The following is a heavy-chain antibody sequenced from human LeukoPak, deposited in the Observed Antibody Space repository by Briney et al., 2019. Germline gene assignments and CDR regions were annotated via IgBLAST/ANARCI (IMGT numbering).Heavy chain of an antibody. CDR1: GYTFTSYG. V-gene: IGHV1-18*01. J-gene: IGHJ4*02. D-gene: IGHD1-26*01. Sequence: ASVKVSCKASGYTFTSYGISWVRQAPGQGLEWMGWISAYNGNTNYAQKLQGRVTMTTETSTSTAYMELRSLRSDDTAVYYCARDREVGATTCFDYWGQGTLVTVSS. CDR3: ARDREVGATTCFDY. CDR2: ISAYNGNT.